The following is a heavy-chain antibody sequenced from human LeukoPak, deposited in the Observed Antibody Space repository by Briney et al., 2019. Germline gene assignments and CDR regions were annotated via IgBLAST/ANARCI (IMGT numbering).Heavy chain of an antibody. CDR1: GFTFSSYA. D-gene: IGHD4-23*01. V-gene: IGHV3-23*01. J-gene: IGHJ4*02. CDR3: AKDTLGYGGNPDYFDY. Sequence: GGSLRLSCAASGFTFSSYAMSWVRQAPGKGLEWVSAISGSGGSTYYADSVKGRFTISRDNSKNTLYLQMNSLRAEDTAVYYCAKDTLGYGGNPDYFDYWGQGTLVTVSS. CDR2: ISGSGGST.